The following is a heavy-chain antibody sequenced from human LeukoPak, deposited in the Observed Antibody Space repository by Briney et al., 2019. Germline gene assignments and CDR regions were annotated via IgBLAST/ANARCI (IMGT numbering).Heavy chain of an antibody. CDR3: ARDREPHDFWSGYHGY. CDR2: ITSSSSTI. D-gene: IGHD3-3*01. J-gene: IGHJ4*02. CDR1: GFTFSSYG. Sequence: GGSLRLSCAASGFTFSSYGMSWVRQAPGKGPEWVSYITSSSSTIYYADSVKGRFTISRDNAKNSLYLQMNSLRAEDTAVYYCARDREPHDFWSGYHGYWGQGTLVTVSS. V-gene: IGHV3-48*01.